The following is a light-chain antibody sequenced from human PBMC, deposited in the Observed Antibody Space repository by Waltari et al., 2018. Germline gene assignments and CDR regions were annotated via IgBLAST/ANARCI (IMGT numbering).Light chain of an antibody. V-gene: IGLV3-21*04. CDR2: DDD. Sequence: SYVLTQPPSVSVAPGKTAKITCGGNNIGDKRVHWYQQKPGQAPVLVIYDDDDRPSGIPERFSGSNSGGTAALTISRVEAGDEADYYCQVWDTSSDHWVFGGGTELTVL. CDR1: NIGDKR. J-gene: IGLJ3*02. CDR3: QVWDTSSDHWV.